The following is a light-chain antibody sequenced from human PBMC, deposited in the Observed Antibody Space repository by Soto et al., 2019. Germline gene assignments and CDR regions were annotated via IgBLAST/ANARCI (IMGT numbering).Light chain of an antibody. V-gene: IGKV1-5*01. CDR1: QNIRSR. Sequence: DFQMTQSPSTLSASVGDRVTITCRASQNIRSRLAWFQQKPGKAPKLLIYDASSLESGVPQRFSGSGSGTEFTLTISSLQSEDFAVYYCQQYNSYSEAFGQGTKVDIK. CDR3: QQYNSYSEA. J-gene: IGKJ1*01. CDR2: DAS.